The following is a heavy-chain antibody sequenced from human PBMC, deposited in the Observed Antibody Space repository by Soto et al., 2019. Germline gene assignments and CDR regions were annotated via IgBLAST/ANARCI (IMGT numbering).Heavy chain of an antibody. CDR2: ISSSSSYT. CDR3: ARDGGVAATLRIYYYYYGMDV. Sequence: LRLSCAASGFTFSDYYMSWIRQAPGKGLEWVSYISSSSSYTNYADSVKGRFTISRDNAKNSLYLQMNSLRAEDTAVYYCARDGGVAATLRIYYYYYGMDVWGQGTTVTVSS. V-gene: IGHV3-11*06. D-gene: IGHD2-15*01. CDR1: GFTFSDYY. J-gene: IGHJ6*02.